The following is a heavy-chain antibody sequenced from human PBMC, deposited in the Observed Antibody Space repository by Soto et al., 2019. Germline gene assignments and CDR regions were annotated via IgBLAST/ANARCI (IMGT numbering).Heavy chain of an antibody. J-gene: IGHJ2*01. Sequence: QITLKESGPALVKPTQTLTLTCTFSGFSISTSGVGVAWLRQPPGKALEWLALIYWDDAKRYRPSLKSRLTITKDTSKNQVVLTMTNMDPVDTATYFCAHRRGLLATGQGWYFDFWGRGTLVTVSS. V-gene: IGHV2-5*02. CDR3: AHRRGLLATGQGWYFDF. D-gene: IGHD5-12*01. CDR2: IYWDDAK. CDR1: GFSISTSGVG.